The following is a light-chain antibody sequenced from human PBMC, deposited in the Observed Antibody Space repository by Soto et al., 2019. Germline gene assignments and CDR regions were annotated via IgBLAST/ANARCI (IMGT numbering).Light chain of an antibody. CDR1: SSDVGGYNY. J-gene: IGLJ1*01. CDR3: NSYAGSNNV. V-gene: IGLV2-8*01. CDR2: AVS. Sequence: QSVLTQPPSASGSPGQSVTISCTGTSSDVGGYNYVSWYQQHPGKAPKLMIYAVSQRPSGVPDRFSGSKSGNTASLTVSGLQAEDEADYYCNSYAGSNNVFGTGTKVTVL.